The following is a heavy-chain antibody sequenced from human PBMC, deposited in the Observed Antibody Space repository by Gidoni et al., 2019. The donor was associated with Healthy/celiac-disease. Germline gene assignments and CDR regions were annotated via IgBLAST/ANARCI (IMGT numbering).Heavy chain of an antibody. Sequence: EVQLVESGGGLVQPGGSLRLSCAASGFTFSSYDMHWVRQATGKGLEWVSAIGTAGDTYYPGSVKGRFTISRENAKNSLYLQMNSLRAGDTAVYYCARGPYYGSGGDWFDPWGQGTLVTVSS. J-gene: IGHJ5*02. D-gene: IGHD3-10*01. CDR2: IGTAGDT. V-gene: IGHV3-13*04. CDR1: GFTFSSYD. CDR3: ARGPYYGSGGDWFDP.